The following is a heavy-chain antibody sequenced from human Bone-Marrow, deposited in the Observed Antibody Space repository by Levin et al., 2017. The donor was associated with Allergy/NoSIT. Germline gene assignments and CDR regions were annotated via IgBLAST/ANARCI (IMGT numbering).Heavy chain of an antibody. CDR2: IKSETDGGTI. J-gene: IGHJ4*02. Sequence: GESLKISCAASGFTFKHAWMGWVRQAPGKGLEWVGRIKSETDGGTIDYAALVKGRFTLSRDDSSNTLFLQMNSLENEDTAVYYCTTDGAQPYGSTFSYWGQGTLVTVSS. CDR1: GFTFKHAW. D-gene: IGHD2-2*01. V-gene: IGHV3-15*01. CDR3: TTDGAQPYGSTFSY.